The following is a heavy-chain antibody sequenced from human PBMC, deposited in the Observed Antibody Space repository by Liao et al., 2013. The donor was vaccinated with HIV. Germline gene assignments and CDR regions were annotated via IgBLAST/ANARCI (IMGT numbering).Heavy chain of an antibody. J-gene: IGHJ4*02. Sequence: QVQLQESGPGLVKPSETLSLTCIVSGGSLNSYYWSWIRQSAGKGLEWIGRIHASGKTNYNPSLKSRVSMSRDTSKKQLSLTLTSVTAADTAVYYCARARPQMATTMYYYDFWGQGTLVTVSS. D-gene: IGHD5-24*01. CDR1: GGSLNSYY. CDR3: ARARPQMATTMYYYDF. V-gene: IGHV4-4*07. CDR2: IHASGKT.